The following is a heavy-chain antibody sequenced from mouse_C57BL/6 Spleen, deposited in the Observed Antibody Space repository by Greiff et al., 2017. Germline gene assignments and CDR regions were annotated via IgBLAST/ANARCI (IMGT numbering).Heavy chain of an antibody. Sequence: QVQLQQSGAELAKPGASVKLSCKASGYTFTSYWMHWVKQRPGQGLEWIGYIYPSSGYTKYNQKFKDKATLTADKSSSTAYMQLSSLTYEDSAVYYCARSYYDYDWYFDVWGTGTTVTVSS. CDR2: IYPSSGYT. CDR1: GYTFTSYW. CDR3: ARSYYDYDWYFDV. J-gene: IGHJ1*03. V-gene: IGHV1-7*01. D-gene: IGHD2-4*01.